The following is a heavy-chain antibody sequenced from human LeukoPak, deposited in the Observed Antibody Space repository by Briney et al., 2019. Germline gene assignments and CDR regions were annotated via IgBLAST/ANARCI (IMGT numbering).Heavy chain of an antibody. CDR1: GFTFVVYT. Sequence: QPGGSLTLSCSASGFTFVVYTMHWVRQAPGKGLEWVSLISLDGGSTYYADSVKGRFTISRDNSKNSLYLQMNSLRTEDTALYYCAKNSRRYYDSSGEYYYYYIDVWGKGTTVTVSS. CDR2: ISLDGGST. V-gene: IGHV3-43*01. D-gene: IGHD3-22*01. J-gene: IGHJ6*03. CDR3: AKNSRRYYDSSGEYYYYYIDV.